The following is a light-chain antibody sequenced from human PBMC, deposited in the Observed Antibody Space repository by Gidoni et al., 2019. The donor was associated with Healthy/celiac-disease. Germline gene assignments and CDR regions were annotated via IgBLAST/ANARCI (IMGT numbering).Light chain of an antibody. V-gene: IGKV3-11*01. Sequence: EIVLTPSPATLALSPGDRATLSCSASQSVSSYLAGYQQKPGQAPRLLIYDASNRATGSPARFSGSGSGTDLTLTISSREHEDFAVYYCQQRSNWPEVTFGGXTKVEIK. CDR1: QSVSSY. CDR2: DAS. J-gene: IGKJ4*01. CDR3: QQRSNWPEVT.